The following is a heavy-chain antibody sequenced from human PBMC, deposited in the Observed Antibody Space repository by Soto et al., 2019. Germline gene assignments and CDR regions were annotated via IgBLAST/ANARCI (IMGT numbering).Heavy chain of an antibody. D-gene: IGHD2-21*01. V-gene: IGHV4-34*01. J-gene: IGHJ3*01. Sequence: SETLSLTCAVYGGSFSGYWSWIRQPPGKGLEWIGEIHDGGSTKYNPSLKSRVTILVDTSKNQISLKLDSVTVADTAVYYCASHCGGGCLVGFHLWGPGTLVTVSS. CDR2: IHDGGST. CDR1: GGSFSGY. CDR3: ASHCGGGCLVGFHL.